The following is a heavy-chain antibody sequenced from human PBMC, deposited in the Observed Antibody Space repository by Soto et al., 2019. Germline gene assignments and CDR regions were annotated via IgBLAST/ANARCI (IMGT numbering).Heavy chain of an antibody. CDR2: IYYSGST. CDR1: GGSISSYY. V-gene: IGHV4-59*01. D-gene: IGHD6-13*01. CDR3: ARGDSSSWPYYYYGMDV. Sequence: SETPSLTCTVSGGSISSYYWSWIRHPPGKGLEWIGYIYYSGSTNYNPSLKSRVTISVDTSKNQFSLKLSSVTAADTAVYYCARGDSSSWPYYYYGMDVWGQGTTVTVSS. J-gene: IGHJ6*02.